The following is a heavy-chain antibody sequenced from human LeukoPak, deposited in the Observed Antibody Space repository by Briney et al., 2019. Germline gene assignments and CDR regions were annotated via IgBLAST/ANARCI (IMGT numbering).Heavy chain of an antibody. CDR1: GFTFSGYS. CDR2: VWHDGSYQ. CDR3: ARWGIIGHDAFDV. V-gene: IGHV3-33*01. D-gene: IGHD1-14*01. Sequence: GGSLRLSCAGFGFTFSGYSMHWVRQAPGKGLEWVALVWHDGSYQYYAESIKGRFTISRDNSRNTVYLQMNSLRAEDTAVYYCARWGIIGHDAFDVWGQGTVVTVSS. J-gene: IGHJ3*01.